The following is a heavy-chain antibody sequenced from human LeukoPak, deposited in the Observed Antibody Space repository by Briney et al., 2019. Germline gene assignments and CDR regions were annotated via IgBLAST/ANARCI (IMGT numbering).Heavy chain of an antibody. CDR3: ATDDYYDSSGYP. Sequence: ASVKVSCKASGYTFTSYDINWVRQATGQGLEWMGWTNPNSGNTGYAQKFQGRVTMTRNTSISTAYMELSSLRSEDTAVYYCATDDYYDSSGYPWGQGTLVTVSS. V-gene: IGHV1-8*01. CDR1: GYTFTSYD. CDR2: TNPNSGNT. D-gene: IGHD3-22*01. J-gene: IGHJ5*02.